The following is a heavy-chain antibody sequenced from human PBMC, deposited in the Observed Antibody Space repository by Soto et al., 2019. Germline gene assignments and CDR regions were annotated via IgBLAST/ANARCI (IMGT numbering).Heavy chain of an antibody. CDR1: GDSISNYH. V-gene: IGHV4-59*01. D-gene: IGHD5-12*01. CDR2: IYSSGST. CDR3: ARFSGYCSAFDY. Sequence: SETLSLTCTVSGDSISNYHWSWVRQPPGKGLECIGYIYSSGSTNYNPSLKSRVTISVDTSKNEFSLKLTSVTAADTAIYYCARFSGYCSAFDYWGQGTPVTVSS. J-gene: IGHJ4*02.